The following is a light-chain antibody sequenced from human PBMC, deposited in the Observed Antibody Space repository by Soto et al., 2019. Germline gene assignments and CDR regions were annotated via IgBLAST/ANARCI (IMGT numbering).Light chain of an antibody. CDR3: SSYTTINTLI. Sequence: QSALTQPPSVSGSPGQSVTISCAGTSSDVGRYNRVSWYQEPPGTAPKLIIYEVNNRPSGVPDRFSGSKSGNSASLTISGLQAEDEADYYCSSYTTINTLIFGGGTKLTVL. CDR2: EVN. J-gene: IGLJ2*01. V-gene: IGLV2-18*02. CDR1: SSDVGRYNR.